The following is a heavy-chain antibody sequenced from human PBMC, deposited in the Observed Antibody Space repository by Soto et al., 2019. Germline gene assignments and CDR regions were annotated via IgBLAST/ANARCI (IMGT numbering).Heavy chain of an antibody. Sequence: SETLSLTCAVSGGSISIGGYSWNWFRQPSGKGLEWIGYNTHSGNPYYNPSLKTRVTIFLDRSNNQFSLELSSVTAADTAVYYCARERPDGSRLDPWGQGTLVT. CDR1: GGSISIGGYS. D-gene: IGHD6-13*01. CDR2: NTHSGNP. J-gene: IGHJ5*02. V-gene: IGHV4-30-2*01. CDR3: ARERPDGSRLDP.